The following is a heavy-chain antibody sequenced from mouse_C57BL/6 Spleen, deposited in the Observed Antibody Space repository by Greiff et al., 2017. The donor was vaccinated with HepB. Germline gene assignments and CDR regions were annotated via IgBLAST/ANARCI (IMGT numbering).Heavy chain of an antibody. CDR3: ARVQAILYAMDY. CDR2: IYPGDGDT. Sequence: VQLQQSGAELVKPGASVKISCKASGYAFSSYWMNWVKQRPGKGLEWIGQIYPGDGDTNYNGKFKGKATLTAEKSSSTAYMQLSSLTSEDSAVYFCARVQAILYAMDYWGQGTSVTVSS. V-gene: IGHV1-80*01. D-gene: IGHD3-2*02. CDR1: GYAFSSYW. J-gene: IGHJ4*01.